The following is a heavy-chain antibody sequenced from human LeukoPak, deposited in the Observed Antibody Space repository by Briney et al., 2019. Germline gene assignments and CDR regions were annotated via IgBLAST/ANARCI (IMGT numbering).Heavy chain of an antibody. Sequence: ASVKVSCKASGYTFTSYGISWVRQAPGQGLEWMGWNSAYNGNTNYAQKLQGRVTMTTDTSTSTAYMELRSLRSDDTAVYYCARGKMVRGVIITYNWLDPWGQGTLVTVSS. J-gene: IGHJ5*02. CDR2: NSAYNGNT. V-gene: IGHV1-18*04. CDR3: ARGKMVRGVIITYNWLDP. D-gene: IGHD3-10*01. CDR1: GYTFTSYG.